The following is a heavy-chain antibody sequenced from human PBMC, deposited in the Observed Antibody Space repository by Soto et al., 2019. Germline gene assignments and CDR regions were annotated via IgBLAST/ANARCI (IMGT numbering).Heavy chain of an antibody. CDR1: GFSFSYAC. CDR3: TTDCSGGSCYPGAYYYYYGMDV. Sequence: EVQLVESGGGLVKPGGSLRLSCTASGFSFSYACMSWVRQAPGKGLEWVGRVKSKPDGGTADYAAPVKGRFTISRDDSNITVHLQMHRLKTEYTAVYYCTTDCSGGSCYPGAYYYYYGMDVWGQGTTVTVSS. D-gene: IGHD2-15*01. J-gene: IGHJ6*02. V-gene: IGHV3-15*01. CDR2: VKSKPDGGTA.